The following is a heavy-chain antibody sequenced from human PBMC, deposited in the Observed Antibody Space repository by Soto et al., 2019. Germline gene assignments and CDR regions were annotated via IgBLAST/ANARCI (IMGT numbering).Heavy chain of an antibody. CDR2: IYTSGST. Sequence: ETLSLTCTVSGGSISSYYRSWTRQPAGKGLEWIGRIYTSGSTNYNPSLKSRVTMSVDTSKNQFSLKLSSVTAADTAVYYCARDTGPTVTNHWFDPWGQGTLVTVSS. CDR3: ARDTGPTVTNHWFDP. CDR1: GGSISSYY. J-gene: IGHJ5*02. V-gene: IGHV4-4*07. D-gene: IGHD4-17*01.